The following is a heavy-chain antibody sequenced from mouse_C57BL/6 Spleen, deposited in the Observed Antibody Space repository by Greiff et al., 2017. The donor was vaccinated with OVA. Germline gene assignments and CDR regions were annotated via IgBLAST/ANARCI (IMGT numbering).Heavy chain of an antibody. J-gene: IGHJ1*03. D-gene: IGHD1-1*01. CDR3: ARGGDYCGSSPGYFDV. CDR2: IYPGSGST. Sequence: QVQLKQPGAELVKPGASVKMSCKASGYTFTSYWITWVKQRPGQGLEWIGDIYPGSGSTNYNEKFKSKATLTVDTSSSTAYMQLSSLTSEDSAVYYCARGGDYCGSSPGYFDVWGTGTTVTVSS. V-gene: IGHV1-55*01. CDR1: GYTFTSYW.